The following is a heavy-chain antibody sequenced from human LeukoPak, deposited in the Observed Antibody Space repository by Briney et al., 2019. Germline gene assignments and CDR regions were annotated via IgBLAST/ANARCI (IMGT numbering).Heavy chain of an antibody. CDR3: ARPMRQQWLASSFDY. V-gene: IGHV1-2*02. CDR2: INPNSGGT. D-gene: IGHD6-19*01. Sequence: ASVKVSCKASGYTFTGYYIDWVRQSPGQGLEWMGWINPNSGGTNYAQKFQGRVTMTRDTSISTVYMELSRLRSDDTAVYYCARPMRQQWLASSFDYWGQGTLVTVSS. J-gene: IGHJ4*02. CDR1: GYTFTGYY.